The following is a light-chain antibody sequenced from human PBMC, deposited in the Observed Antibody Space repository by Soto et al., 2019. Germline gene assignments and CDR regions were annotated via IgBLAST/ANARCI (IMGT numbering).Light chain of an antibody. CDR2: NNN. CDR1: NSNVGSNY. J-gene: IGLJ1*01. V-gene: IGLV1-51*01. Sequence: QSVLTQPPSVSAAPGQKVTISCSGSNSNVGSNYVSWYQHLPGTAPKLLIYNNNQRPSGIRDRFSGSRSGTSATLDITGLQTGDGAVYYCAAWDDSLNGLDVFGTGTKVTVL. CDR3: AAWDDSLNGLDV.